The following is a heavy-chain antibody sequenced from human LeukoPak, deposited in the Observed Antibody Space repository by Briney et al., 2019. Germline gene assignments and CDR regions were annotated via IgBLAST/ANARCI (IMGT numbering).Heavy chain of an antibody. CDR3: AREKRITIFGVVKNAFDI. V-gene: IGHV3-53*01. CDR2: IYSGGCT. D-gene: IGHD3-3*01. J-gene: IGHJ3*02. CDR1: RFTVSSNY. Sequence: GGSLRLSCASSRFTVSSNYMSWVRQAPGKGLEWVSVIYSGGCTYYADSVKGRFTISRHNYKNTLYLRMNSLRDEDTAVYYCAREKRITIFGVVKNAFDIWGQGTMVTVSS.